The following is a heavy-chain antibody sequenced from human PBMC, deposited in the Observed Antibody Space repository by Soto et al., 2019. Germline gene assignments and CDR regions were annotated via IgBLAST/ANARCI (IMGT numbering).Heavy chain of an antibody. CDR1: GFTFSSYA. V-gene: IGHV3-64*01. D-gene: IGHD3-10*01. Sequence: EVQLVESGGGLVQPGGSLRLSCAASGFTFSSYAMHWVRQAPGKGLEYVSAISSNGGSTYYANSVKGRFTISRDNSKNTLYLKMGSLRAEDMAVYYWARDWVMVRGSRCFAYYYYCIDVWGKGTPVTVSS. CDR2: ISSNGGST. J-gene: IGHJ6*03. CDR3: ARDWVMVRGSRCFAYYYYCIDV.